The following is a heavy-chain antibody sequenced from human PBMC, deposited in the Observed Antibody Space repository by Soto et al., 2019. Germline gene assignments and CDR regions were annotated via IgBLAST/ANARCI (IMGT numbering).Heavy chain of an antibody. Sequence: PSETLSLTCTVSGGSISYYYWSWIRLPPGKGLEWIGYIYYSGSTNYNPSLNSRVSISVDTSKNQFSLKLNSVTAADTAVYYCARALRGYSYGPFDYWGQGTLVTVSS. CDR1: GGSISYYY. V-gene: IGHV4-59*01. CDR3: ARALRGYSYGPFDY. J-gene: IGHJ4*01. CDR2: IYYSGST. D-gene: IGHD5-18*01.